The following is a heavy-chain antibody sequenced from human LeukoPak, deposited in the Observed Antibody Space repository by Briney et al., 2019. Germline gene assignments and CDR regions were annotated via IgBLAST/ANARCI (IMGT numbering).Heavy chain of an antibody. Sequence: SQTLSLTCTVSVGSISSGGYYWSWIRQHPGKGLEWIVYIYYSGSTYYNPSLKSRVTISVDTSKNQFSLKLSSVTAADTAVYYRARIYGSGSYYFDYRGQGALGTVS. V-gene: IGHV4-31*03. J-gene: IGHJ4*02. CDR2: IYYSGST. D-gene: IGHD3-10*01. CDR3: ARIYGSGSYYFDY. CDR1: VGSISSGGYY.